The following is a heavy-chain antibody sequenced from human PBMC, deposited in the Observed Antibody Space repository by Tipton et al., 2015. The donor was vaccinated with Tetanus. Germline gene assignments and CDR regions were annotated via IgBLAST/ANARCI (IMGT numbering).Heavy chain of an antibody. CDR2: ISAGGGST. CDR1: GFTFTRSD. Sequence: SLRLSCATSGFTFTRSDMNWVRQAPGKGLEWVSAISAGGGSTYYADSVRGRFTVSRDNSKNTVYLQMNSLRAEDTAVYYCAKGMVGSHFDYWGQGTLVTVSS. V-gene: IGHV3-23*01. J-gene: IGHJ4*02. CDR3: AKGMVGSHFDY. D-gene: IGHD2-15*01.